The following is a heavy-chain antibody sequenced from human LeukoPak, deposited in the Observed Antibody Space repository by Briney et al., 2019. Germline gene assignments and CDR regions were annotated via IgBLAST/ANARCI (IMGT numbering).Heavy chain of an antibody. J-gene: IGHJ3*02. Sequence: SQTLSLTCTVSGGSISSGGYYWSWIRQHPGKGLEWIGYIYYSGSTYYNPSLKSRVTISVDTSKNQFSLKLSSVTAADTAVYYCARDKSPWMGSPGFDIWGQGTMVTVSS. D-gene: IGHD1-26*01. CDR1: GGSISSGGYY. CDR3: ARDKSPWMGSPGFDI. V-gene: IGHV4-31*03. CDR2: IYYSGST.